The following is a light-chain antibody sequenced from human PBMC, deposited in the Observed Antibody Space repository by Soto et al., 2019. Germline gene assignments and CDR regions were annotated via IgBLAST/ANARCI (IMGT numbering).Light chain of an antibody. Sequence: QSVLTQPASVSGSPGQSITISCTGTSSDVGAYNYVSWYQQHPGKAPKLLIFDVSNRPSGVSNRFSGSKSGNTASLTVSGLQAEDEADYYCTSDTNSPYVFGTGTKVTVL. J-gene: IGLJ1*01. CDR3: TSDTNSPYV. V-gene: IGLV2-14*01. CDR1: SSDVGAYNY. CDR2: DVS.